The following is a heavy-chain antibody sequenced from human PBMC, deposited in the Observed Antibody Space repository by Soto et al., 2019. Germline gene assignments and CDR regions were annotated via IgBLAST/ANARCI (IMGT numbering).Heavy chain of an antibody. J-gene: IGHJ6*01. CDR3: AREGVAFAGVEYGDHHYRLDV. V-gene: IGHV1-2*04. D-gene: IGHD2-8*01. CDR2: INPNSGGT. CDR1: GYTLTGSY. Sequence: ASVKGSRKAAGYTLTGSYIHWVRQAPGQGLERMGWINPNSGGTNYAQKFQGWVTMTRDTSISTAYMELSRLRSDDTAVYYCAREGVAFAGVEYGDHHYRLDVWGQGTTVTVSS.